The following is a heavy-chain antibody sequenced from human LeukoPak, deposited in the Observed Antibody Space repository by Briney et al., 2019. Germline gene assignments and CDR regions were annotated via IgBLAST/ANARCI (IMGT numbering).Heavy chain of an antibody. CDR1: GFTFSSYS. CDR2: ISSGSAYI. V-gene: IGHV3-21*04. D-gene: IGHD6-19*01. CDR3: AKRGAVAADRYYYGMDV. Sequence: GGSLRLSCAASGFTFSSYSMNWVRQAPGKGLEWVSSISSGSAYIYSADSLKGRFTISRDNAKNTLYLQMNSLRAEDTAVYYCAKRGAVAADRYYYGMDVWGQGTTVTVSS. J-gene: IGHJ6*02.